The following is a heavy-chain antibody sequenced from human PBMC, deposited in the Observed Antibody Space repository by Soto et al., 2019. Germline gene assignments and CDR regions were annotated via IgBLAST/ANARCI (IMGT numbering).Heavy chain of an antibody. J-gene: IGHJ6*02. D-gene: IGHD2-2*01. CDR2: IVAGSGNT. V-gene: IGHV1-58*01. CDR3: ARDQGIVVVPAAPLYGMDV. CDR1: GFTLKSSA. Sequence: SVKVSCKASGFTLKSSAVQWVRQARGQRLEWIGWIVAGSGNTHFAQKFQGRVTITADESTSTAYMELSSLRSEDTAVYYCARDQGIVVVPAAPLYGMDVWGQGTTVTVSS.